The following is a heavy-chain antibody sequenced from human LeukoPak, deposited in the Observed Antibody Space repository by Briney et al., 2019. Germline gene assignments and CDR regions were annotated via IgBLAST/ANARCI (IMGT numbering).Heavy chain of an antibody. J-gene: IGHJ3*02. CDR2: ISGSGGTT. D-gene: IGHD3-22*01. V-gene: IGHV3-23*01. Sequence: GGTLRLSCAASGFTFSSYDMSWVRQAPGKGLEWVSAISGSGGTTYYADSVKGRFTISRDNSKNTLYLQMNSLRAEDTAVYYCAKDYYDSSGRPTRTAFDIWGQGTMVTVSS. CDR3: AKDYYDSSGRPTRTAFDI. CDR1: GFTFSSYD.